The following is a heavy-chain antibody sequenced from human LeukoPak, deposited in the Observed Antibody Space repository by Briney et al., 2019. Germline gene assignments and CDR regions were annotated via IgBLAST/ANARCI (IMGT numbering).Heavy chain of an antibody. CDR2: ISSSSSTI. CDR1: GFTFSSYS. D-gene: IGHD4-11*01. J-gene: IGHJ4*02. V-gene: IGHV3-48*04. Sequence: GGSLRLSCAASGFTFSSYSMNWVRQAPGKGLEWVSYISSSSSTIYYADSAKGRFTISRDNAKNSLYLQMNSLRAEDTAVYYCAREDHSNYNYWGQGTLVTVSS. CDR3: AREDHSNYNY.